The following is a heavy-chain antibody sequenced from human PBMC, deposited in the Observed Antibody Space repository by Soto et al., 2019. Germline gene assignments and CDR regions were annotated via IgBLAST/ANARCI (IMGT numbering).Heavy chain of an antibody. CDR1: GYTFTTYG. Sequence: QVQLVQSGAEVKKPGASVKVSCKASGYTFTTYGMSWVRQAPGQGLDWMGCISTHTGNTKYAERHQGRVTMTTDTTTSTAYMELRSLRSDDTAVYYCARGPTDYYDNSGDYFLDYWGQGTLVTVSS. V-gene: IGHV1-18*01. CDR2: ISTHTGNT. J-gene: IGHJ4*02. CDR3: ARGPTDYYDNSGDYFLDY. D-gene: IGHD3-22*01.